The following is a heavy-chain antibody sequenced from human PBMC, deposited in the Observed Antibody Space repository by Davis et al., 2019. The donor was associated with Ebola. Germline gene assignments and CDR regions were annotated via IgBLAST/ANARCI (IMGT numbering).Heavy chain of an antibody. CDR2: ISGSGGST. CDR1: GFTFSSYA. Sequence: PGGSLRLSCAASGFTFSSYAMSWVRQAPGKGLEWVSAISGSGGSTYYADSVKGRFTISRDNSKNTLYLQMNSLRAEDTAVYYCAKDLHMAFYGVPRPFDYWGQGTLVTVSS. D-gene: IGHD4-17*01. J-gene: IGHJ4*02. V-gene: IGHV3-23*01. CDR3: AKDLHMAFYGVPRPFDY.